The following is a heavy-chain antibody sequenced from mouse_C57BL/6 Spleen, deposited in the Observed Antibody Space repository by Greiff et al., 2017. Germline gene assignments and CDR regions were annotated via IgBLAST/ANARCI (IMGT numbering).Heavy chain of an antibody. D-gene: IGHD1-1*01. CDR1: GYAFTNYL. V-gene: IGHV1-54*01. CDR2: INPGSGGT. CDR3: ARRNYYGEGYFDV. J-gene: IGHJ1*03. Sequence: QVQLQQSGAELVRPGTSVKVSCKASGYAFTNYLIEWVKQRPGQGLEWIGVINPGSGGTNYNEKFKGKATLTADKSSSTAYMQLSSLTSEDSAVYFCARRNYYGEGYFDVWGTGTTVTVSS.